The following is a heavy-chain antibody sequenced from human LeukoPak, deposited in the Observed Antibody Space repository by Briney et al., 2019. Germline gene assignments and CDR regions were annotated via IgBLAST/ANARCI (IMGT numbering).Heavy chain of an antibody. J-gene: IGHJ4*02. Sequence: ASLKVSCKASGYSFISHDINWVRQATGQGLEWMGWMNPKSGNTEHVQKFQGRVTMSRNTSISVAYLELSSLRSEDTAVYFCVRASLPRVLVGYYFDSWGQGTPVTVFS. V-gene: IGHV1-8*01. CDR3: VRASLPRVLVGYYFDS. CDR1: GYSFISHD. D-gene: IGHD1-1*01. CDR2: MNPKSGNT.